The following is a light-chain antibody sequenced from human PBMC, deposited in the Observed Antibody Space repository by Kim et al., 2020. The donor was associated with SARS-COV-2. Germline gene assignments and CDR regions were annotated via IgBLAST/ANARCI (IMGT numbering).Light chain of an antibody. CDR2: LGS. CDR1: QSLLHSNGYNY. Sequence: EPASISCRYSQSLLHSNGYNYLDWYLQKPGQSPQLLIYLGSNRASGVPDRFSGSGSGTDFTLKISRVEAEDVGVYYCMQALQTPNTFGQGTKLEI. J-gene: IGKJ2*01. V-gene: IGKV2-28*01. CDR3: MQALQTPNT.